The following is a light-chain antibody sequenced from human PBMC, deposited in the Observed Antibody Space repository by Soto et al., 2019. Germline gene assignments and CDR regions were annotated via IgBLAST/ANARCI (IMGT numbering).Light chain of an antibody. V-gene: IGKV1-5*01. CDR3: QQYNRYRA. CDR1: QSISSW. J-gene: IGKJ1*01. Sequence: DIQMTQSPSTLSASVGDRVTITCRASQSISSWLAWYQQKPGKAPKLLIYDASSLESGVPSRFSGSGSGTEFTLTISSLQPDDFATYYCQQYNRYRAFGQGTKVESK. CDR2: DAS.